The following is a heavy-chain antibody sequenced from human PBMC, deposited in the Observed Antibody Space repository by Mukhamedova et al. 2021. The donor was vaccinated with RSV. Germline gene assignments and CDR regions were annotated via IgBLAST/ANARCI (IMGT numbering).Heavy chain of an antibody. D-gene: IGHD6-13*01. V-gene: IGHV5-51*01. Sequence: GKGLEWMGIIYPGDSDTRYSPSFQGQVTISADKSISTAYLQWSSLKASDTAMYYCARFIAAPDYWGQGTLVTGSS. CDR3: ARFIAAPDY. CDR2: IYPGDSDT. J-gene: IGHJ4*02.